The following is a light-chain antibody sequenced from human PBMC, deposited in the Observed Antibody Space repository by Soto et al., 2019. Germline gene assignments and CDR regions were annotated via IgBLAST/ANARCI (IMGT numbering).Light chain of an antibody. CDR2: DVS. J-gene: IGLJ2*01. CDR1: SSDVGSYTY. V-gene: IGLV2-14*01. Sequence: QSVLTQPASVSGSPGQSITISCTGTSSDVGSYTYVSWYQQYPGKAPKLMIYDVSNRPSGVSYRFSGSKSGNTASLTISGLQAEDEADYYCSSYTTRSTHVVFGGGTKLTVL. CDR3: SSYTTRSTHVV.